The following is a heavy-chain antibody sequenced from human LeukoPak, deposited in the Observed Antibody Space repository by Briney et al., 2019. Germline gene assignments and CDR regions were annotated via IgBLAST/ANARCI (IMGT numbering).Heavy chain of an antibody. CDR1: RNTFNGNY. CDR2: INPDSGET. CDR3: AGGSGYYFFDN. J-gene: IGHJ4*02. D-gene: IGHD6-25*01. Sequence: ASVKVSCKSSRNTFNGNYMHWVRQTPGQGLEWMGWINPDSGETKYAQKFQDRVTMTRDTSIGTIYMSLRRLSSDDTAIYYCAGGSGYYFFDNWGQGTLLTV. V-gene: IGHV1-2*02.